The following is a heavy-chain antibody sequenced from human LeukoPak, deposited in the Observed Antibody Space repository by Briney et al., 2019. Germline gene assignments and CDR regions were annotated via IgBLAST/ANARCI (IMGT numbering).Heavy chain of an antibody. D-gene: IGHD6-13*01. J-gene: IGHJ5*02. CDR2: ISAYNGNT. Sequence: ASVKVSCKASGYTFTSYGISWVRQAPGQGLEWMGWISAYNGNTNYAQKLQGRVTMTTDTSTSTAYMELRSLRSDDTAVYYCARVPGYSSSWYFGTLRRAWERENWFDPWGQGTLVTVSS. CDR1: GYTFTSYG. CDR3: ARVPGYSSSWYFGTLRRAWERENWFDP. V-gene: IGHV1-18*01.